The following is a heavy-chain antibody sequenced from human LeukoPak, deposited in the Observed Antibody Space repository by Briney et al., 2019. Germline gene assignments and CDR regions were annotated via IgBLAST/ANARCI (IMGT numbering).Heavy chain of an antibody. D-gene: IGHD3-22*01. CDR3: ARQPYYYDSSGYYPFDY. J-gene: IGHJ4*02. Sequence: PSETLSLTCTVSGGSISSYYWSWIRQPPGKGLEWIGYIYYSGSTYYNPSLKSRVTISVDTSKNQFSLKLSSVTAADTAVYYCARQPYYYDSSGYYPFDYWGQGTLVTISS. V-gene: IGHV4-59*04. CDR1: GGSISSYY. CDR2: IYYSGST.